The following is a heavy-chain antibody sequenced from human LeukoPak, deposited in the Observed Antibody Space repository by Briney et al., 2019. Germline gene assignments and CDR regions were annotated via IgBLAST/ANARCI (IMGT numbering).Heavy chain of an antibody. D-gene: IGHD3-9*01. J-gene: IGHJ3*02. CDR3: ARAFGWLNAFDI. CDR1: GYTFTSYD. Sequence: GASVKVSCKASGYTFTSYDINWVRQATEQGLEWMGWMNSNSGNTGYAQKFQGRVTMTRNTSISTAYMDLSSLRSEDTAVYYCARAFGWLNAFDIWGQGTMVTVSS. CDR2: MNSNSGNT. V-gene: IGHV1-8*01.